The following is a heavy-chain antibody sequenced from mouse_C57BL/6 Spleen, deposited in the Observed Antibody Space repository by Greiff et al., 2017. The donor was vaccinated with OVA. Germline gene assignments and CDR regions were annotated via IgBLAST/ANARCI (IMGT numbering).Heavy chain of an antibody. J-gene: IGHJ3*01. CDR1: GYSFTSYY. Sequence: VQLQQSGPELVKPGASVKISCKASGYSFTSYYIHWVKQRPGQGLEWIGWIYPGSGNTKYNEKFKGKATLTADTSSSTAYMQLSSLTSEDSAVYYCARGRGYSWFAYWGQGTLVTVSA. CDR3: ARGRGYSWFAY. V-gene: IGHV1-66*01. D-gene: IGHD2-3*01. CDR2: IYPGSGNT.